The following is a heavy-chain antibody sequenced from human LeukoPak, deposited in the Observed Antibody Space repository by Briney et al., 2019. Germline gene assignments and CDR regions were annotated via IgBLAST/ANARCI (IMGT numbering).Heavy chain of an antibody. D-gene: IGHD3-3*01. J-gene: IGHJ4*02. CDR1: GFTFSSYA. CDR2: ISGSGGST. V-gene: IGHV3-23*01. Sequence: RPGGSLRLSCAASGFTFSSYAMSWVRQAPGKGLEWVSAISGSGGSTYYADSVKGRFTISRDNSKNTLYLQMNSLRAEDTAVYYCAKDSGSFDFWSGYWVDYWGQGTLVTVSS. CDR3: AKDSGSFDFWSGYWVDY.